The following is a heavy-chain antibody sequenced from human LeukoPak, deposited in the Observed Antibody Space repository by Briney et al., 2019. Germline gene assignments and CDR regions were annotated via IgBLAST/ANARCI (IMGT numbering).Heavy chain of an antibody. CDR1: GYTFTGYY. D-gene: IGHD3-22*01. CDR2: INPNSGGT. CDR3: ASEVSRPYYYDSSGSDAFDI. Sequence: ASVKVSCKASGYTFTGYYMHWVRQAPGQGLEWMGWINPNSGGTNYAQKFQGRVTMTRDTSISTAYMELSRLRSDDTAVYYCASEVSRPYYYDSSGSDAFDIWGQGIMVTVSS. V-gene: IGHV1-2*02. J-gene: IGHJ3*02.